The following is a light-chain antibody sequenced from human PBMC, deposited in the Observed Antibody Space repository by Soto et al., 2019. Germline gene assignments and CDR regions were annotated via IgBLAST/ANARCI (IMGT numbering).Light chain of an antibody. V-gene: IGKV3-20*01. Sequence: PGERATLSCRASQSVTRSYLAWYQQKPGQAPRLLIYGTSSRATGIPDRFSGSGSGTDFTLTISRLEPEDFAVYYCQQFGSSSWTFGQGTKVEVK. CDR1: QSVTRSY. CDR2: GTS. J-gene: IGKJ1*01. CDR3: QQFGSSSWT.